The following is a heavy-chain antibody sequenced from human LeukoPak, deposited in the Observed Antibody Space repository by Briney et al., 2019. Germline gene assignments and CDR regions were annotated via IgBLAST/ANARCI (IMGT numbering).Heavy chain of an antibody. CDR2: INWNGGST. CDR1: GFTFDDYG. J-gene: IGHJ4*02. Sequence: GGSLRLSCAASGFTFDDYGMSWVRQAPGKGLEWVSGINWNGGSTGYADSVKGRSTISRDNAKNSLYLQMNSLRAEDTALYYCARVRYFDWPLPYYFDYWGQGTLVTVSS. D-gene: IGHD3-9*01. V-gene: IGHV3-20*04. CDR3: ARVRYFDWPLPYYFDY.